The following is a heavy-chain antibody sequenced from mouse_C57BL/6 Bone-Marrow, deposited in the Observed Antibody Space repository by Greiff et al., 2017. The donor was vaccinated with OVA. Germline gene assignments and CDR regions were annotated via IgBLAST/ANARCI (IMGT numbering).Heavy chain of an antibody. CDR1: GYAFTNYL. J-gene: IGHJ4*01. Sequence: VQLQQSGAELVRPGTSVKVSCKASGYAFTNYLIEWVKQRPGQGLEWIGVINPGSGGTNYNEKFKGKATLTADKSSSTAYMQLSSLTSEDSAVYFCGYYYAMDYWGQGTSVTVSS. D-gene: IGHD2-12*01. V-gene: IGHV1-54*01. CDR2: INPGSGGT. CDR3: GYYYAMDY.